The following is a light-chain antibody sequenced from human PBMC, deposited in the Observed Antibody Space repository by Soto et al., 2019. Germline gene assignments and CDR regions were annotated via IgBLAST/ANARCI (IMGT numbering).Light chain of an antibody. CDR2: GAS. J-gene: IGKJ1*01. Sequence: EIVMTQSPATLSVSPGERATLSCRASQSISNNLTWFQQRPGQAPRLLIYGASTRATGIPARFIGSGSGTEFTLTISSLQSEDFAVYYCQQYNDCWTFGQGTKVAIK. V-gene: IGKV3-15*01. CDR1: QSISNN. CDR3: QQYNDCWT.